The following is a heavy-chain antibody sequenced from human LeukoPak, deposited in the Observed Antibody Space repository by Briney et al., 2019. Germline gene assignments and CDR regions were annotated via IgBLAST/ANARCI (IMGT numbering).Heavy chain of an antibody. CDR1: GGSFSGYY. J-gene: IGHJ5*02. CDR2: IYYSGST. D-gene: IGHD2-2*01. Sequence: SETLSLTCAVYGGSFSGYYWSWIRQPPGKGLEWIGYIYYSGSTNYNPSLKSRVTISVDTSKNQFSLKLSSVTAADTAVYYCARLGYCSSTSCYLWFDPWGQGTLVTVSS. CDR3: ARLGYCSSTSCYLWFDP. V-gene: IGHV4-59*01.